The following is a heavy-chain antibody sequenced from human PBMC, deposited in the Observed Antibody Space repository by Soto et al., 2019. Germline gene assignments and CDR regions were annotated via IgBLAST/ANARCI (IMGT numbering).Heavy chain of an antibody. D-gene: IGHD6-19*01. Sequence: GGSLRLSCAASGFTFSSYAMHWVRQAPGKGLEWVAVISYDGSNKYYADSVKGRFTISRDNSKNTLYLQMNSLRAEDTAVYYCARDPVPLDSSSGWYVNCYYYYGMDVWGQGTTVTVSS. CDR3: ARDPVPLDSSSGWYVNCYYYYGMDV. V-gene: IGHV3-30-3*01. CDR2: ISYDGSNK. CDR1: GFTFSSYA. J-gene: IGHJ6*02.